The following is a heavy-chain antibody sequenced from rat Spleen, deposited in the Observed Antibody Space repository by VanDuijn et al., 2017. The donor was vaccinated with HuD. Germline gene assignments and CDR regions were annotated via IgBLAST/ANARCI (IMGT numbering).Heavy chain of an antibody. CDR2: ISYDGSSI. CDR1: GFTFSYYY. V-gene: IGHV5-7*01. CDR3: ARHSASPLDY. J-gene: IGHJ2*01. Sequence: EVQLVESGGGLVQPGRSLKLSCAASGFTFSYYYMAWVRQAPTKGLEWVATISYDGSSIYYRDSVKGRLTISRDNTKSTLYLQMDSLKAEDTATYYCARHSASPLDYWGQGVMVTVSS. D-gene: IGHD3-1*01.